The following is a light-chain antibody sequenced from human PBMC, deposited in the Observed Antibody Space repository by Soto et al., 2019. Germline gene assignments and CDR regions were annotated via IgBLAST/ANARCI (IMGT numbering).Light chain of an antibody. Sequence: ETILTQSPATLSLSPGESATLSCRASQSVNNFLAWYQQKPGQAPRLLIYDATKRATGVPDKFRGSGSETDFTLTIPSLEPEDFAIYYCQQRSDWPPFTFGPGNNV. CDR1: QSVNNF. V-gene: IGKV3-11*01. J-gene: IGKJ3*01. CDR3: QQRSDWPPFT. CDR2: DAT.